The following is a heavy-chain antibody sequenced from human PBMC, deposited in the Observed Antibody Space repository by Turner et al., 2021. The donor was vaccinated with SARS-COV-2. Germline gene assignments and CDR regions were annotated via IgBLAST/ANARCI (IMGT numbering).Heavy chain of an antibody. CDR1: GGTFSSYA. D-gene: IGHD1-26*01. CDR3: ARDSQWEPLDY. V-gene: IGHV1-69*01. J-gene: IGHJ4*02. Sequence: QVQLVQSGAEVKKPGSSVKVPCKASGGTFSSYAVTWVRQAPGQGLEWVGGIIPIFGTANYAQKFQGRVTITADESTSTAYMELSSLRSEDTAVYYCARDSQWEPLDYWGQGTLVTVSS. CDR2: IIPIFGTA.